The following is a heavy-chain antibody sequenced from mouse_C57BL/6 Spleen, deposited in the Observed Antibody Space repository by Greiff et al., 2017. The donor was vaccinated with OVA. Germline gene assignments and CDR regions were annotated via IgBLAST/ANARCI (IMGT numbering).Heavy chain of an antibody. CDR3: ARCGYGSSYLDY. J-gene: IGHJ2*01. CDR2: IYPGSGNT. V-gene: IGHV1-76*01. CDR1: GYTFTDYY. D-gene: IGHD1-1*01. Sequence: QVQLQQSGAELVRPGASVKLSCKASGYTFTDYYINWVKQRPGQGLEWIARIYPGSGNTYYNEKFKGKATLTAEKSSSTAYMQLSSLTSEDSAVYFCARCGYGSSYLDYWGQGTTLTVSS.